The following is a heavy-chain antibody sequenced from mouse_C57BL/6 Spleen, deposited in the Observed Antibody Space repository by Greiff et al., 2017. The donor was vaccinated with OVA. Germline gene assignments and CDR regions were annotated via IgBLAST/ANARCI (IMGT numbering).Heavy chain of an antibody. J-gene: IGHJ1*03. CDR3: ASYYGNYDWYFDV. Sequence: HVQLQPPWAELVKPGASVTMSCTASGYTFTSYWITWVKQRPGQGLEWIGDIYPGSGSTNYNEKFKSKATLTVDTSSSTAYMQLSSLTSEDSAVYDCASYYGNYDWYFDVWGTGTTVTVSS. V-gene: IGHV1-55*01. D-gene: IGHD2-1*01. CDR1: GYTFTSYW. CDR2: IYPGSGST.